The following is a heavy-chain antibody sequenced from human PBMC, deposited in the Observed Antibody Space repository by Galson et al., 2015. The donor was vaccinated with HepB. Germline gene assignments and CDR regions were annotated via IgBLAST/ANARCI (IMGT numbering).Heavy chain of an antibody. Sequence: SLRLSCAASGFTFSSYAMHWVRQAPGKGLEWVANIKQDGSEKYYVDSVKGRFTISRDNAKNSLYLQMNSLRAEDTAVYYCARTQLELSTDYYYCGMDVWGQGTTVTVSS. V-gene: IGHV3-7*03. CDR2: IKQDGSEK. J-gene: IGHJ6*02. CDR1: GFTFSSYA. CDR3: ARTQLELSTDYYYCGMDV. D-gene: IGHD1-7*01.